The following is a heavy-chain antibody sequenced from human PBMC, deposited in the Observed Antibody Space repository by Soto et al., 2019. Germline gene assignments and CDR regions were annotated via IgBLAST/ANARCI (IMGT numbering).Heavy chain of an antibody. CDR1: GGSISSSRYY. Sequence: QLQLQESGPGLVKPSETLSLTCIVSGGSISSSRYYWGWIRQSPGKGLEWIGSIYYGGSTYYNPSLKSRVTISVDTSKNQFSLKVSSVTAADTAVFYCARQIRGSYYDYWGQGTLVTVSS. CDR2: IYYGGST. V-gene: IGHV4-39*01. D-gene: IGHD1-26*01. J-gene: IGHJ4*02. CDR3: ARQIRGSYYDY.